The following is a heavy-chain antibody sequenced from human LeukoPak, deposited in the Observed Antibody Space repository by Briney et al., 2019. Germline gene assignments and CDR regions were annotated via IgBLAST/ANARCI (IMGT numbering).Heavy chain of an antibody. CDR1: RYTFTGYY. D-gene: IGHD3-22*01. Sequence: ASVKVSCKASRYTFTGYYMHWVRQAPGQGLEWMGWISAYNGYTKYAQKFQGRVTMTTDTSTSTAYMELRSLRSDDTAVYYCARDRSPRHYYDTSDYHGAADYWGQGTLVTVSP. J-gene: IGHJ4*02. CDR3: ARDRSPRHYYDTSDYHGAADY. CDR2: ISAYNGYT. V-gene: IGHV1-18*04.